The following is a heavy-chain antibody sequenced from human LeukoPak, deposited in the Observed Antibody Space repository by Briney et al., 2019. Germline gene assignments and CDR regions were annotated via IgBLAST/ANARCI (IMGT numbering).Heavy chain of an antibody. Sequence: SQTLSLTCTLSGGCITSSSYDWGWIRQPPGKGLEWIGNIYYGGTTYSNSSLKSRVTISEDTSKNRFSLMLTSVTAADTAVYYCARQISDYYYYYIDVWGKGTTVIVSS. CDR1: GGCITSSSYD. CDR2: IYYGGTT. V-gene: IGHV4-39*01. CDR3: ARQISDYYYYYIDV. J-gene: IGHJ6*03.